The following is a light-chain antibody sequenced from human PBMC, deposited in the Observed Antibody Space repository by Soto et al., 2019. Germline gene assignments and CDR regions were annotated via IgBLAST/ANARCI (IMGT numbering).Light chain of an antibody. Sequence: QSALTQPASVSGSPGQSITISCTGTSSDVGGYNYVSWYQQHPGKAPKLMIYDVSNRPSGVSNRFSGSKSGNTASLTISGLQAEDEVDYYCSSYTSSSTLWGFGGGTKLTVL. V-gene: IGLV2-14*01. CDR1: SSDVGGYNY. J-gene: IGLJ3*02. CDR3: SSYTSSSTLWG. CDR2: DVS.